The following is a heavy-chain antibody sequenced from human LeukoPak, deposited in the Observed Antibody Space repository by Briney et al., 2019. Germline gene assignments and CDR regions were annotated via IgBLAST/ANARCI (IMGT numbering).Heavy chain of an antibody. CDR1: GYTFASYW. Sequence: GESLKISCKGSGYTFASYWIDWVRQMPGKGLEWMGIIYPGDSDTRYSPSFQGQVTISADKSISTAYLQWSSLKASDTAMYYCARRGYSYGYVIDAFDIWGQGTMVTVSS. CDR2: IYPGDSDT. CDR3: ARRGYSYGYVIDAFDI. D-gene: IGHD5-18*01. J-gene: IGHJ3*02. V-gene: IGHV5-51*01.